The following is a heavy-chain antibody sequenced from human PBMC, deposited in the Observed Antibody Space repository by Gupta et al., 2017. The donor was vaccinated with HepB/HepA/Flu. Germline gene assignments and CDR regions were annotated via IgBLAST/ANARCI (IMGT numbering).Heavy chain of an antibody. J-gene: IGHJ4*02. D-gene: IGHD5-24*01. CDR1: GFSLTTGGVG. V-gene: IGHV2-5*02. CDR2: IYWDDDK. Sequence: QITLKESGPTLLTPTQTLTLTCAFSGFSLTTGGVGVGWIRQPPGKALEWLAVIYWDDDKRYSPSLKNRLTINKVSSKNQGVITMTNMDNMDTATYYCAHTRTRGYNRLSFDSWGQGNLVSVS. CDR3: AHTRTRGYNRLSFDS.